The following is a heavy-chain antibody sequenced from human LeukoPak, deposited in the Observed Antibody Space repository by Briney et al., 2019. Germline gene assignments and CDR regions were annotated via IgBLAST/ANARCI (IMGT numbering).Heavy chain of an antibody. J-gene: IGHJ4*02. CDR1: GFSFSNYA. CDR3: AKANWVSHTDAVR. CDR2: IRGGGDT. Sequence: GGSLRLSCAASGFSFSNYAMTWVRQAPARGPEWVSSIRGGGDTFYADSVRGRFTLSRDDSKNTVYLQLNNLRVEDTAIYSCAKANWVSHTDAVRWGQGTQVTVSS. D-gene: IGHD3-16*01. V-gene: IGHV3-23*01.